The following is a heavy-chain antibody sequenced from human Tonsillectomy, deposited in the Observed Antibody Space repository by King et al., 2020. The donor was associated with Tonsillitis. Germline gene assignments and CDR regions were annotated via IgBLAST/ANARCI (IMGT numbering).Heavy chain of an antibody. CDR1: GGSISSYY. CDR2: IYYSGST. V-gene: IGHV4-59*08. J-gene: IGHJ6*03. D-gene: IGHD6-13*01. CDR3: ARHRAAAGTGYGYYYYYMDV. Sequence: VQLQESGLGLVKPSETLSLTCTVSGGSISSYYWSWIRQPPGKGLECIGYIYYSGSTNYNPSLKSRVTISVDTSKNQFSLKLSSVTAADTAVYYCARHRAAAGTGYGYYYYYMDVWGKGTTVTVSS.